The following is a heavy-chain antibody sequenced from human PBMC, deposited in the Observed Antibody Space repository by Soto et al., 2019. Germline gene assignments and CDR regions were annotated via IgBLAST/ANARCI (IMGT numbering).Heavy chain of an antibody. V-gene: IGHV1-18*01. CDR3: VRDWQLSP. J-gene: IGHJ5*02. D-gene: IGHD1-1*01. Sequence: QVQLVQSGDEVKKTWASGKVSFRASGYTLPNYGISWVRQAPGQGLFWMGWISGHNGNTLYAQNVQGRLTLTIDTSTTKGDMELMSLKIAATSMYSCVRDWQLSPWGQGTLVTVSS. CDR2: ISGHNGNT. CDR1: GYTLPNYG.